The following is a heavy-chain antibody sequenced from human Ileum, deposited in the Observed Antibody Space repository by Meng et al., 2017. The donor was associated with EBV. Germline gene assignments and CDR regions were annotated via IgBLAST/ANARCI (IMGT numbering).Heavy chain of an antibody. D-gene: IGHD3-10*01. J-gene: IGHJ4*02. CDR1: DYTFMGYG. Sequence: HVQPVQSGPEVKRPGASVKVSCKASDYTFMGYGVSWVRQAPGQGLEWMAWLGAHDGDTSHAPKFQGRVTVSADRPTATAYMELRSLRSDDTAVYYCARGTPGRSYSDYWGQGTLVTVSS. V-gene: IGHV1-18*01. CDR2: LGAHDGDT. CDR3: ARGTPGRSYSDY.